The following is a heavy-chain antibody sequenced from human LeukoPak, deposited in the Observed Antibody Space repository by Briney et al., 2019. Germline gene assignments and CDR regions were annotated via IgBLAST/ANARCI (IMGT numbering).Heavy chain of an antibody. V-gene: IGHV4-34*01. D-gene: IGHD4-17*01. CDR2: INHCGNT. CDR1: GGSFSDFY. J-gene: IGHJ3*01. Sequence: SEALSLTCAVYGGSFSDFYWTWLRQPPGQGLEWLGEINHCGNTNCNSSLKSRVIIFIDTSKNQFSLKLNSVTAADPAVYYCARDPNGNYVGAFDFWGQGTLVTVSS. CDR3: ARDPNGNYVGAFDF.